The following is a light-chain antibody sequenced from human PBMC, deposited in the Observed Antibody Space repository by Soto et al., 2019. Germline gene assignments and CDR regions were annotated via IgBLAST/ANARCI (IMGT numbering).Light chain of an antibody. V-gene: IGLV1-40*01. CDR1: SSNIGAGYD. CDR3: QAYDRSRGGGVYV. Sequence: QSVLTQPPSVSGAPGQRVTISCTGSSSNIGAGYDVHWYQQLPGTAPKLLIYGNSNRPSGVPDRFSGSKSGTSASLAITGLQVEDEADYYCQAYDRSRGGGVYVFGTGTKLTVL. CDR2: GNS. J-gene: IGLJ1*01.